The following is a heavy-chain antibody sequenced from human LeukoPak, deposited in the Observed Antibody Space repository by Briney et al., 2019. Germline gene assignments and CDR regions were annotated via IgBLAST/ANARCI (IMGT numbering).Heavy chain of an antibody. Sequence: PSWTLSLTRVCSVGSNSNTNWWARVRQPPGKGPGWIGKVDLQGSTNYNPSVKSRVAISVDKSENHISLKLPSVTAAAAAVYYCAREGGPYRPLDYSGQGTLVTVAS. CDR2: VDLQGST. J-gene: IGHJ4*02. V-gene: IGHV4-4*02. CDR1: VGSNSNTNW. CDR3: AREGGPYRPLDY.